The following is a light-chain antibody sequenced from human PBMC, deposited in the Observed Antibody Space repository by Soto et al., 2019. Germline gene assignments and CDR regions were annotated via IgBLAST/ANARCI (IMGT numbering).Light chain of an antibody. J-gene: IGKJ2*01. CDR3: QHYNNWPPHS. CDR1: QSVRSY. V-gene: IGKV3-15*01. CDR2: GAS. Sequence: EIVMTQSPATLSVSPGERVTLSCRASQSVRSYLAWYQQKPGQAPRLLIYGASTRATGIPARFSGSGSGTEFTLTISSLQSEDFAVYYCQHYNNWPPHSFGQGTRLEIK.